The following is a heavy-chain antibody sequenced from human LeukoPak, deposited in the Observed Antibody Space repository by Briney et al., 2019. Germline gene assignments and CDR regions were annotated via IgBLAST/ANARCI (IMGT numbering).Heavy chain of an antibody. Sequence: GGSLRLSCAASGFTFSDYFMSWIRQAPGKGLECVSYISSSGSTIYYADSVKGRFTISRDNAKNSMYLQMNSLRAEDTAVYYCARDRSSDAFDIWGQGTMVTVSS. CDR1: GFTFSDYF. V-gene: IGHV3-11*04. CDR2: ISSSGSTI. CDR3: ARDRSSDAFDI. J-gene: IGHJ3*02.